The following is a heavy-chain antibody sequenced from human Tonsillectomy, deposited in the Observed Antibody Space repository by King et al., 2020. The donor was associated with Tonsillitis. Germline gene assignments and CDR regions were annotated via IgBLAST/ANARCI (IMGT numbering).Heavy chain of an antibody. J-gene: IGHJ6*02. CDR2: INSDGIKT. CDR1: GFTFSTYG. V-gene: IGHV3-23*04. D-gene: IGHD1-26*01. CDR3: AKGGQWEEYYYYCMDV. Sequence: VQLVESGGGLVQPGGSLRLSCAASGFTFSTYGMSWVRQAPGKGLEWVSAINSDGIKTSYVDSVKGRFTISRDNSKNMVYLQKNSLRAEDTAVYYCAKGGQWEEYYYYCMDVWGQGTTVTVSS.